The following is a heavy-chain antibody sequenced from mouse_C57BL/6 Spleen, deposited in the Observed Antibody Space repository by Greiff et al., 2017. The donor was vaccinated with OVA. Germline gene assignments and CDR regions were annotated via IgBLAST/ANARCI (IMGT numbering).Heavy chain of an antibody. Sequence: VQLQQSGAELVMPGASVKLSCKASGYTFTSYWMHWVKQRPGQGLEWIGEIDPSDSYTNYNQKFKGKSTLTVDKSSSTAYMQLSSLTSEDSAVYYCARFYSNYGMDYWGQGTSVTVSS. CDR1: GYTFTSYW. V-gene: IGHV1-69*01. J-gene: IGHJ4*01. CDR3: ARFYSNYGMDY. D-gene: IGHD2-5*01. CDR2: IDPSDSYT.